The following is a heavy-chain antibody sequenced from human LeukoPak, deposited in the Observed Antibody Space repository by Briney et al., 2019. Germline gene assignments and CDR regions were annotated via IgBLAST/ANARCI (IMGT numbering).Heavy chain of an antibody. CDR2: INPNTGGP. V-gene: IGHV1-2*02. CDR1: GYTVAAYY. J-gene: IGHJ4*02. D-gene: IGHD1-26*01. CDR3: ARHRNSPTSGAGDY. Sequence: ASVKVSCKASGYTVAAYYIHWVREAPGQGLEWMGWINPNTGGPYYAQRFQGRVTMTWDTSTSTAYMELTSVTSDDTAIYYCARHRNSPTSGAGDYWGQGTLVTVSS.